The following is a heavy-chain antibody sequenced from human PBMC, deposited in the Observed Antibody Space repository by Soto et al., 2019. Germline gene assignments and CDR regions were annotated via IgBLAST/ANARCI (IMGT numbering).Heavy chain of an antibody. Sequence: TLSLTWAVYGGSISTVCHYWTWIREPPGKGLEWMGSIYHTGSTYYSKSLRSRLTMSVDTSKSQFSLRLSSVTAADTDVYYCARATGTLRSRNCDYWGQGSSVTVYS. CDR1: GGSISTVCHY. CDR2: IYHTGST. CDR3: ARATGTLRSRNCDY. D-gene: IGHD1-1*01. J-gene: IGHJ4*02. V-gene: IGHV4-31*11.